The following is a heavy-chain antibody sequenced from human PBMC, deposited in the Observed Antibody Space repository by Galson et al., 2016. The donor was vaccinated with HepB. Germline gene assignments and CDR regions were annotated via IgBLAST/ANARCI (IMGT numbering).Heavy chain of an antibody. J-gene: IGHJ4*02. CDR3: ARDGQRIYGAAFRSQPGDS. V-gene: IGHV3-30*03. D-gene: IGHD2/OR15-2a*01. CDR1: GFTFTSYG. Sequence: SLRLSCAASGFTFTSYGMHWVRQAPGKGLEWVAVISYDGSNKYYVDSVKGRFTISRDNSKDTLYLQMNSLRADDTAVYYCARDGQRIYGAAFRSQPGDSWGQGTLGTVSP. CDR2: ISYDGSNK.